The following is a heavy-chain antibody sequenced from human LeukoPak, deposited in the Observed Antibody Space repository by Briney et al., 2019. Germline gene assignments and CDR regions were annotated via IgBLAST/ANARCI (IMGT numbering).Heavy chain of an antibody. V-gene: IGHV1-46*01. D-gene: IGHD1-1*01. CDR1: GFTFSSYA. J-gene: IGHJ4*02. Sequence: GGSLRLSCAASGFTFSSYAMSWVRQAPGQGLEWMGIINPSGGSTSYAQKFQGRVTMTRDTSTSTVYMELSSLRSEDTAVYYCWYRGSYYFDYWGQGTLVTVSS. CDR3: WYRGSYYFDY. CDR2: INPSGGST.